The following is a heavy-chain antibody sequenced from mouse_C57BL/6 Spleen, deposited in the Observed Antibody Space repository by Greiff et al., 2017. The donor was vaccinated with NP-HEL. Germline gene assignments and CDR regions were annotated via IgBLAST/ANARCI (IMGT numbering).Heavy chain of an antibody. CDR3: ARGIYYEYDGEDYAMDY. CDR1: GYTFTTYP. D-gene: IGHD2-4*01. CDR2: FHPYNDDT. Sequence: QVQLKESGAELVKPGASVKMSCKASGYTFTTYPIEWMKQNHGKSLEWIGNFHPYNDDTKYNEKFKGKATLTVEKSSSTVSLDLSRLTTDDSAVYYSARGIYYEYDGEDYAMDYWGQGTSVTVSS. V-gene: IGHV1-47*01. J-gene: IGHJ4*01.